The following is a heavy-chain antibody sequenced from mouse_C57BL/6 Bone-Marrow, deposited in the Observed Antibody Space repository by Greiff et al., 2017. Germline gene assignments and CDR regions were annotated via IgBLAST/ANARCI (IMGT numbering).Heavy chain of an antibody. D-gene: IGHD2-3*01. Sequence: QVQLQQPGAELVRPGSSVKLSCKASGYTFTSYWMDWVKQRPGQGLEWIGNIYPSDSDTHYNQKFKDKATLTVDKSSSTAYMQRSSLTSEDSAVYYCAREDGYYFYYFDYWGQGTTLTVSS. CDR1: GYTFTSYW. J-gene: IGHJ2*01. V-gene: IGHV1-61*01. CDR2: IYPSDSDT. CDR3: AREDGYYFYYFDY.